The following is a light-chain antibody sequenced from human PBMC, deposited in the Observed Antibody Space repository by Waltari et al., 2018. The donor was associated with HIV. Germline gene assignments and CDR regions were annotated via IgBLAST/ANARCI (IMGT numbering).Light chain of an antibody. J-gene: IGLJ3*02. CDR1: SSNIGRNY. V-gene: IGLV1-47*01. CDR2: RNN. CDR3: AAWDDSLSGSWV. Sequence: QSVMTQPPSASGTPGQRVTISCSGSSSNIGRNYVNWYQQLPGTTPKLLIYRNNQRPSGVPDRVSVAKSGTSACLAISGLRSEDEADYYCAAWDDSLSGSWVFGGGTQVTVL.